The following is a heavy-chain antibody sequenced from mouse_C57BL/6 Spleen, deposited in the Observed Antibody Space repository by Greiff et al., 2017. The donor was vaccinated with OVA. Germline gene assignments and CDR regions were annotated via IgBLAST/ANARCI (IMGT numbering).Heavy chain of an antibody. CDR2: IDPNSGGT. J-gene: IGHJ2*01. Sequence: QVHVKQPGAELVKPGASVKLSCKASGYTFTSYWMHWVKQRPGRGLEWIGRIDPNSGGTKYNEKFKSKATLTVDKPSSTAYMQLSSLTSEVSAVYYCARLFITTVVATDFDYWGQGTTLTVSS. V-gene: IGHV1-72*01. CDR1: GYTFTSYW. CDR3: ARLFITTVVATDFDY. D-gene: IGHD1-1*01.